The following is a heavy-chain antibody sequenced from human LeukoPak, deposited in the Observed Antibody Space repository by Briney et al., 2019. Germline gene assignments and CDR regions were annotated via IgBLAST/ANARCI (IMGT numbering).Heavy chain of an antibody. J-gene: IGHJ4*02. Sequence: GGSLRLSCAASGFTFSNYAMSWVRQAPGKGLEWVSVISGSGGTTYYAGSVKGRFTISRDNSKDTLYLQMNSLRAEDTAVYYCAKTPNSGNYYASFDYWGQGTRVTVSS. V-gene: IGHV3-23*01. D-gene: IGHD1-26*01. CDR2: ISGSGGTT. CDR3: AKTPNSGNYYASFDY. CDR1: GFTFSNYA.